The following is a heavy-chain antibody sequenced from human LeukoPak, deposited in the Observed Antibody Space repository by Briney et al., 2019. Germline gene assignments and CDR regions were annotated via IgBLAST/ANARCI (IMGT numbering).Heavy chain of an antibody. CDR3: ARVLDCGGDCYGYFDY. CDR2: ISAYNGNT. Sequence: GASVKVSCKASVYTFTSYGISWVRQAPGQGLEWMGWISAYNGNTNYAQKLQGRVTMTTDTSTSTAYMELRSLGSDDTAVYYCARVLDCGGDCYGYFDYWGQGTLVTVSS. CDR1: VYTFTSYG. V-gene: IGHV1-18*01. J-gene: IGHJ4*02. D-gene: IGHD2-21*02.